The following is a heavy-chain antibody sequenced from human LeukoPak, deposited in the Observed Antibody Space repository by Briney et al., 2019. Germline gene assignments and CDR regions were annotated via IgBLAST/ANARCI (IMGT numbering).Heavy chain of an antibody. CDR1: GFTFGSYA. D-gene: IGHD6-19*01. J-gene: IGHJ4*02. CDR2: ISGSGGST. Sequence: SGGSLRLPCAASGFTFGSYAMYCVRQAPGKGLDWVSGISGSGGSTYYADSVKGRFTIARDNSKNTLHLQMNSLRDEDTAVYYCAKEAVAGDYFDYWGQGTLVTVSS. CDR3: AKEAVAGDYFDY. V-gene: IGHV3-23*01.